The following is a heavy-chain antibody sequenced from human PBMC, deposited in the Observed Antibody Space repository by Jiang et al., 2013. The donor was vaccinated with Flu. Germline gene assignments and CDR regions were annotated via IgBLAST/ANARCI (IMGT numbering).Heavy chain of an antibody. CDR1: GGSISSSSYY. Sequence: GSGLVKPSETLSLTCTVSGGSISSSSYYWGWIRQPPGKGLEWIGSIYYSGSTYYNPSLKSRVTISVDTSKNQFSLKLSSVTAADTAVYYCARLGSSGWGEFDYWGQGTLVTVSS. CDR2: IYYSGST. V-gene: IGHV4-39*01. D-gene: IGHD6-19*01. CDR3: ARLGSSGWGEFDY. J-gene: IGHJ4*02.